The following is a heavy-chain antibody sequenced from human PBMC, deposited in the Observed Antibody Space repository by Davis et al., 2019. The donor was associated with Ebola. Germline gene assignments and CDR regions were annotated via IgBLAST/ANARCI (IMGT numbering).Heavy chain of an antibody. Sequence: ETLSLTCAVYGGSFSGYYWSWIRQPPGKGLEWIGEINHSGSTNYNPSLKSRVTISLDTSKNQFSLKLSSVTAADTAVYYCARGLRNYGMDVWGQGTTVTVSS. CDR3: ARGLRNYGMDV. V-gene: IGHV4-34*01. CDR2: INHSGST. J-gene: IGHJ6*02. CDR1: GGSFSGYY.